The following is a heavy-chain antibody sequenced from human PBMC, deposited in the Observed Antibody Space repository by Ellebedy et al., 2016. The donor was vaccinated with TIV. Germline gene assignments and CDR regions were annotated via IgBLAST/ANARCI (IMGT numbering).Heavy chain of an antibody. D-gene: IGHD1-26*01. CDR2: ISGSGGST. CDR3: AREVVVGATYDAFDI. CDR1: GFTVSSNY. J-gene: IGHJ3*02. V-gene: IGHV3-23*01. Sequence: GESLKISXAASGFTVSSNYMSWVRQAPGKGLEWVSAISGSGGSTYYADSVKGRFTISRDNAKNTLYLQMNSLRAEDTAVYYCAREVVVGATYDAFDIWGQGTMVTVSS.